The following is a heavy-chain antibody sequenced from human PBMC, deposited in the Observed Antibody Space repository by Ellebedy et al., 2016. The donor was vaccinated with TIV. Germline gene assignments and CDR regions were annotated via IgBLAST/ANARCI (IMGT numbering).Heavy chain of an antibody. CDR3: ARGLARDY. CDR2: ITHSGST. J-gene: IGHJ4*02. CDR1: GGSFSGYY. V-gene: IGHV4-34*01. Sequence: MPSETLSLTCAVYGGSFSGYYWSWIRQPPGKGLEWIGEITHSGSTNYNPSLKRRVTISVDTSKNQCSLNLRSVTAADTAVYYCARGLARDYWGQGTLVTVSS.